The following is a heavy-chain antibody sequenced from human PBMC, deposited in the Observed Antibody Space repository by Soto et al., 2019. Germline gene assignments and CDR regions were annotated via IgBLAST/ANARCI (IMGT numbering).Heavy chain of an antibody. CDR3: ARDLSPAVVPAAIGY. J-gene: IGHJ4*02. D-gene: IGHD2-2*02. CDR2: IYYSGST. CDR1: GGSISSGGYY. V-gene: IGHV4-31*03. Sequence: QVQLQESGPGLVKPSQTLSLTCTVSGGSISSGGYYWSWIRQPPGKGLEWIGYIYYSGSTYYNPSLKSRVTISVDTSKNQFSLKLSSVTAADTAVYYCARDLSPAVVPAAIGYWGQGTLVTVSS.